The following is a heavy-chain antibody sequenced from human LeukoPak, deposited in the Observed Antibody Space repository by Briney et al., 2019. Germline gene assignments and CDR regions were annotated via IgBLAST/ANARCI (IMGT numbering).Heavy chain of an antibody. CDR2: TYYRSKWYY. CDR3: ARDPNFTGWFGFDY. D-gene: IGHD3-10*01. J-gene: IGHJ4*02. Sequence: SQTLSLTCDISGDSVSTNTGAWNWIRQSPSRGLERLGWTYYRSKWYYDYAVSVSSRITISPDTSKNQLSLQVNSVTPDDTAVYYCARDPNFTGWFGFDYWGQGILVTVSS. V-gene: IGHV6-1*01. CDR1: GDSVSTNTGA.